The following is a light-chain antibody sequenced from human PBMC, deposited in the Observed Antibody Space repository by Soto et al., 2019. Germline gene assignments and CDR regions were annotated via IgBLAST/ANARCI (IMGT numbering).Light chain of an antibody. Sequence: QSALTQPASVSGSPGQSITISCTGTSSDVGGYQYVSWYQQHQGKAPKLMIYEVSNRPSGVSNRFSGSKSGNTASLTISGLQAEDEADYYCSSYTSSSPPFVFGTGTKVTVL. CDR1: SSDVGGYQY. CDR2: EVS. CDR3: SSYTSSSPPFV. J-gene: IGLJ1*01. V-gene: IGLV2-14*01.